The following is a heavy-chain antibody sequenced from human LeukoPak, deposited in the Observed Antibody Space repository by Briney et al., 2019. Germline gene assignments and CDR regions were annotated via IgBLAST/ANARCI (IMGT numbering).Heavy chain of an antibody. CDR3: ARVPYYDSSDYTEYFQH. CDR1: GYTFTGYY. CDR2: INPNSGGT. J-gene: IGHJ1*01. Sequence: GPSVKVSCKASGYTFTGYYMHWVRQAPGQGLEWMGRINPNSGGTNYAQKFQGRVTMTRDTSISTAYMELSRLRSDDTAVYYCARVPYYDSSDYTEYFQHWGQGTLVTVSS. D-gene: IGHD3-22*01. V-gene: IGHV1-2*06.